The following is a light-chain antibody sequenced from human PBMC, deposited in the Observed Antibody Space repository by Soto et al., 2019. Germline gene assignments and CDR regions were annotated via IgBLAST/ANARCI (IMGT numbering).Light chain of an antibody. V-gene: IGLV7-46*01. CDR3: LLSFRGPRV. J-gene: IGLJ3*02. CDR1: TGAVTSGNF. Sequence: QTVVTQEPSLSVSPGGTVTLTCASSTGAVTSGNFPYWFQQKPGQPPSTLIHETSNKHSWTPARFSGSLLGGKAALTLSGAQAEDDDDYYCLLSFRGPRVFGGGTKLTVL. CDR2: ETS.